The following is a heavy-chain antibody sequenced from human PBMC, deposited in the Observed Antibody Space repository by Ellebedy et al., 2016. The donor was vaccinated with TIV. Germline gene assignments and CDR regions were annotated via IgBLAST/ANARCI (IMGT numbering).Heavy chain of an antibody. Sequence: AASVKVSCKASGYTFTSYGISWVRQAPGQGLEWMGWISVYNGNTTYAQKLQGRVTMTTDTSTSTAYMELRSLRSDDTAVDYFARDPRGTTVVLPIDPWGQGTLVTVSS. CDR2: ISVYNGNT. CDR3: ARDPRGTTVVLPIDP. CDR1: GYTFTSYG. J-gene: IGHJ5*02. V-gene: IGHV1-18*01. D-gene: IGHD4-23*01.